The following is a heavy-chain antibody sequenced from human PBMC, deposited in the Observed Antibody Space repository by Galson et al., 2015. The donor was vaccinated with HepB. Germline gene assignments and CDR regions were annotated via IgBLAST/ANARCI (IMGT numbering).Heavy chain of an antibody. CDR3: ARSRGLTNAFDM. CDR2: ISPSGSA. V-gene: IGHV4-4*02. J-gene: IGHJ3*02. D-gene: IGHD2-15*01. Sequence: LEWIGEISPSGSANYNPSLTGRVLISIDKSKNSFSLTLTSMIAADTAVYYCARSRGLTNAFDMWGQGAMVTVSS.